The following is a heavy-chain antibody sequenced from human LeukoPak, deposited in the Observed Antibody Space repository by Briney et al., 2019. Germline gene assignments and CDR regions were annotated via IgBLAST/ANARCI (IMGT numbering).Heavy chain of an antibody. Sequence: SETLSLTCTVSGGSISSSSYYWGWIRQPPGKGLEWMGSIYYSGSTYYNPPHHRRVTISVDTSKNQFSLKLSSVTAADTAVYYCASGLFVVAGDYWGQGTLVTVSS. D-gene: IGHD3-3*01. CDR2: IYYSGST. CDR3: ASGLFVVAGDY. V-gene: IGHV4-39*07. J-gene: IGHJ4*02. CDR1: GGSISSSSYY.